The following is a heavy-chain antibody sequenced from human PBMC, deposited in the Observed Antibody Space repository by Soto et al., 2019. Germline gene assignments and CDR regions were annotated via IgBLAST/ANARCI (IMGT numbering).Heavy chain of an antibody. D-gene: IGHD3-10*01. CDR3: ARGGGSRPDY. Sequence: EFQLLESGGALVKLGGSLRLSCAAPGFTFINYGMNWVPQAPGKGLEWVSYISSTTSTISYADSVKGRFTISRDNAKNSLYLQMNRLRDDDTAVYYCARGGGSRPDYWGQGTLVTVSS. CDR1: GFTFINYG. V-gene: IGHV3-48*02. CDR2: ISSTTSTI. J-gene: IGHJ4*02.